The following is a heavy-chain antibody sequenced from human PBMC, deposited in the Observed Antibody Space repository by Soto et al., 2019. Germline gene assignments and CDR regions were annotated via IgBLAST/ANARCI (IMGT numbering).Heavy chain of an antibody. V-gene: IGHV3-30*18. Sequence: QVQLVESGGGVVQPGRSLRLSCAASGFTFSSYGMHWVRQAPGKGLEWVAVISYDGSNKYYADSVKGRFTISRDNSKNTLYLQMNSLRAEDTAVYYCAKDVYPYDVSGRYYFDYWGQGTLVTVSS. J-gene: IGHJ4*02. CDR3: AKDVYPYDVSGRYYFDY. CDR1: GFTFSSYG. D-gene: IGHD1-26*01. CDR2: ISYDGSNK.